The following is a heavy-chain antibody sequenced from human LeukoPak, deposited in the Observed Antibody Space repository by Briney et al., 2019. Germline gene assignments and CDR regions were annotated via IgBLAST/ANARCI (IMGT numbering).Heavy chain of an antibody. CDR1: GGTFSSYA. V-gene: IGHV1-2*06. CDR2: INPNSGGT. CDR3: ARLDDYYDSSGYPNVVDY. D-gene: IGHD3-22*01. J-gene: IGHJ4*02. Sequence: ASVKVSCKASGGTFSSYAISWVRQAPGQGLEWMGRINPNSGGTNYAQKFQGRVTMTRDTSISTAYMELSRLRSDDTAVYYCARLDDYYDSSGYPNVVDYWGQGTLVTVSS.